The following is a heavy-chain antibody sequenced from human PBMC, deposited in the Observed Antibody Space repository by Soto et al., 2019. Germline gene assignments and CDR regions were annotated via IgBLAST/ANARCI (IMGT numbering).Heavy chain of an antibody. CDR3: ARCGGDCNHPDEDLKH. CDR2: INVGNGNT. D-gene: IGHD2-21*02. Sequence: ASVKVSCKASGYTFTNYAMHWVRQAPGQRLEWMGWINVGNGNTKYSQKFQDRVTITRDTSASTGYMELSSLRSEDTAVYYCARCGGDCNHPDEDLKHWGQGTLVTVS. J-gene: IGHJ1*01. V-gene: IGHV1-3*01. CDR1: GYTFTNYA.